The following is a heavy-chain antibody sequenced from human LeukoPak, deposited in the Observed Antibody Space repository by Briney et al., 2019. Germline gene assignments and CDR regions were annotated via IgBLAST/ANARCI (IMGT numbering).Heavy chain of an antibody. J-gene: IGHJ5*02. V-gene: IGHV1-69*13. Sequence: SVKVSCKASGGTFSSYAISWVRQAPGQGLEWMGGIIPIFGTANYAQKFQGRVTITADESTSTAYMELSSLRSEDTAVYYCARDSAGYSYGTGWFDPWGQGTLVTVSS. CDR2: IIPIFGTA. CDR1: GGTFSSYA. D-gene: IGHD5-18*01. CDR3: ARDSAGYSYGTGWFDP.